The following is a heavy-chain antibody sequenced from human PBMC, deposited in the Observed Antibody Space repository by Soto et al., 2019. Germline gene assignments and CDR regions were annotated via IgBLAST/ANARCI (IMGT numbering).Heavy chain of an antibody. CDR2: ISGYNGNT. CDR1: GYTFTNYC. Sequence: ASVNVSCKSSGYTFTNYCISWGRQAPGQGLEWMGWISGYNGNTKYAQKLQGRVTMTTDTSTSTAHKELRSLRSDDTAVYYCARDPLKYSSGWEDYWGQGTRVTVSS. J-gene: IGHJ4*02. V-gene: IGHV1-18*04. D-gene: IGHD6-19*01. CDR3: ARDPLKYSSGWEDY.